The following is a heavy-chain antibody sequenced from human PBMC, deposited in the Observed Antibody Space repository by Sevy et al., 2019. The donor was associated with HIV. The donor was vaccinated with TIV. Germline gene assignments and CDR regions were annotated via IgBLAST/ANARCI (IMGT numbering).Heavy chain of an antibody. J-gene: IGHJ6*02. CDR3: STDPIIVLLVTDGMDV. CDR1: GFTFTYAW. V-gene: IGHV3-15*01. D-gene: IGHD2-8*01. CDR2: IKSIPDGGTT. Sequence: GGCLRLSCAASGFTFTYAWMTWVRQAPGKGLEWVDRIKSIPDGGTTDYAAPVKGRFTISRDDSKNTLYLQMTSLKTEDTAVYYCSTDPIIVLLVTDGMDVWGQGTTVTVSS.